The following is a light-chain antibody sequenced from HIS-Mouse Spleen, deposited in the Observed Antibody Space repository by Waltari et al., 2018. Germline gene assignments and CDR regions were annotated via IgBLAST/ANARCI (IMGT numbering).Light chain of an antibody. J-gene: IGLJ1*01. CDR1: AFPKHY. CDR2: KDS. V-gene: IGLV3-25*03. Sequence: SYELTQPPSVSVSPGQTARTTCSGDAFPKHYAYWYQQKPGQAPVLVIYKDSERPSGIPERFSGSSSGTTVTLTISGVQAEDEADYYCQSADSSGTYYVFGTGTKVTVL. CDR3: QSADSSGTYYV.